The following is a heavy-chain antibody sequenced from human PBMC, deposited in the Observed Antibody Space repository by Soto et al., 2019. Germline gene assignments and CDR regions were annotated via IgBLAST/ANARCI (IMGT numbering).Heavy chain of an antibody. CDR1: GFTFSGDS. CDR2: ISTTSTYI. V-gene: IGHV3-21*04. J-gene: IGHJ5*02. Sequence: GGSLRLSCAASGFTFSGDSMNWVRQAPGKGLEWVASISTTSTYIYYADSVKGRFTISRDNSKNTLYLQMNSLRAEDTAVYYCAKDSLIWSGSYVNWFDPWGQGTLVTVSS. CDR3: AKDSLIWSGSYVNWFDP. D-gene: IGHD1-26*01.